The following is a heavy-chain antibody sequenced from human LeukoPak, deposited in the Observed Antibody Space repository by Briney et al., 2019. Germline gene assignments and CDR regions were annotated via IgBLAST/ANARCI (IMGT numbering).Heavy chain of an antibody. CDR2: ISSDASTT. Sequence: GGSLRLSCAASGFTFSSYEMNWVRQAPGKGLVWVSRISSDASTTNYADSVKGRFTISRDNAKNTLYLQMNSLRAEDTAMYYCAMLAKMATIDDFDYWGQGTLVTVSS. V-gene: IGHV3-74*01. CDR1: GFTFSSYE. CDR3: AMLAKMATIDDFDY. J-gene: IGHJ4*02. D-gene: IGHD5-24*01.